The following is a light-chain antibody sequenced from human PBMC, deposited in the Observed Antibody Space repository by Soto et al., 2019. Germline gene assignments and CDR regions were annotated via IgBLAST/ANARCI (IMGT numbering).Light chain of an antibody. CDR2: GAS. J-gene: IGKJ5*01. CDR1: QSVSSN. Sequence: EIVMTQSPATLSVSPGERATLSCRASQSVSSNLAWYQQKPGQAPRLLIYGASTRATGIPARFSGSGSGTEXTXTISSLQSEDFXVXXXXXXXXXXPESATRITFGQGTRLEIK. CDR3: XXXXXXXPESATRIT. V-gene: IGKV3-15*01.